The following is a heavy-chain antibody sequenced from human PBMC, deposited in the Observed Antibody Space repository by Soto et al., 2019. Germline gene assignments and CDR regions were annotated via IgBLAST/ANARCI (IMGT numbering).Heavy chain of an antibody. J-gene: IGHJ4*02. D-gene: IGHD2-21*02. V-gene: IGHV3-23*01. CDR1: GFTFSKYA. Sequence: SLRLSCEASGFTFSKYAMIWVRQAPGKGQEWVSGITGSGLTIEHSASVKGRFTISRDNSKNTVYLQMNSLRAEDTAIYYCAKDDVSGDGLWLVSDWGQGTPVTVSS. CDR2: ITGSGLTI. CDR3: AKDDVSGDGLWLVSD.